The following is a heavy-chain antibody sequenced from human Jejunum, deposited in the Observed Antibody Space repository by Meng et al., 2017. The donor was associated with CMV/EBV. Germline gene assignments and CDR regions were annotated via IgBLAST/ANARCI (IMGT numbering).Heavy chain of an antibody. CDR3: TTDPLRRYYFDY. V-gene: IGHV3-15*07. Sequence: AAGFAFSNAWINWVRQAPGKGLEWVGRIKSKTDGGTADYAAPVKGRFTISRDDSKSTLYLQMSSLQTEDSAVYYCTTDPLRRYYFDYWGQGALVTVSS. J-gene: IGHJ4*02. CDR1: GFAFSNAW. CDR2: IKSKTDGGTA. D-gene: IGHD3-3*01.